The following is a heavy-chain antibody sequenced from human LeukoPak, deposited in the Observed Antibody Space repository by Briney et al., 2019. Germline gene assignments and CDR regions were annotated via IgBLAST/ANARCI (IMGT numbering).Heavy chain of an antibody. CDR1: GGSISTSSYY. CDR2: IFYSGST. Sequence: SETLSLTCTVSGGSISTSSYYWGWVRQPPGKGLEWIGNIFYSGSTYYNPSLKSRVTISVDTSKNQFSLKLSSVTAADTAVYYCARGIRQFSYYCDSSGYYYNAFDYWGQGTLVTVSS. D-gene: IGHD3-22*01. V-gene: IGHV4-39*07. J-gene: IGHJ4*02. CDR3: ARGIRQFSYYCDSSGYYYNAFDY.